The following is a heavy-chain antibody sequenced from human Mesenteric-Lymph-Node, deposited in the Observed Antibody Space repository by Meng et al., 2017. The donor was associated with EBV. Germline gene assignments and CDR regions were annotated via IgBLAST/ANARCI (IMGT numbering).Heavy chain of an antibody. Sequence: QVQLQPWGAGLLKPSETLSLTCTVSGGSVSSDNYYWSWMRQPPGKRLEWIGSRYHSGYTDYNPSLKSRVTISLDTSKNHLSLKLASVTAADTAVYYCARFQLLSFGEQTWSQGSLVTVSS. J-gene: IGHJ5*02. CDR1: GGSVSSDNYY. CDR3: ARFQLLSFGEQT. CDR2: RYHSGYT. D-gene: IGHD3-10*01. V-gene: IGHV4-61*03.